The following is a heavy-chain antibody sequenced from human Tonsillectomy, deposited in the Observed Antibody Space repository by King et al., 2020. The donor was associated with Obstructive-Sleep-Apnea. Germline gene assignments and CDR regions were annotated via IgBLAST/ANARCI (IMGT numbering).Heavy chain of an antibody. Sequence: VTLKESGPTLVKPTQTLTLTCTCSGFSPSTSGVGVGCIRQPPGKALEWLALIYLKDDKRYGPSLKSRLTITKDTSKNQVVLTMTNMDPVDTATYYCAHSHYVLLWFGEPPKYFQHWGQGTLVTVSS. CDR2: IYLKDDK. CDR3: AHSHYVLLWFGEPPKYFQH. J-gene: IGHJ1*01. D-gene: IGHD3-10*01. CDR1: GFSPSTSGVG. V-gene: IGHV2-5*09.